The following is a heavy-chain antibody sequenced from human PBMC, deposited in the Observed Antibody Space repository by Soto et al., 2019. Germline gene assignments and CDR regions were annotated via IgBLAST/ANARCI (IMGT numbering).Heavy chain of an antibody. D-gene: IGHD1-26*01. CDR2: INAGNGNT. CDR1: GYTFSNYA. J-gene: IGHJ4*02. V-gene: IGHV1-3*01. CDR3: AGGSPPTFDY. Sequence: ASVKVSCKASGYTFSNYAIHWVRQAPGQRLERMGWINAGNGNTKSSQKYQGRVTITRDTSASTAYMELSSLRSEDTAVYYCAGGSPPTFDYWGQGTLVTVSS.